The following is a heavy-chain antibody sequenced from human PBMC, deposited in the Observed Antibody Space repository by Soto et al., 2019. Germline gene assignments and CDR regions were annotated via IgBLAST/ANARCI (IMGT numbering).Heavy chain of an antibody. J-gene: IGHJ4*02. CDR3: ARAPSHPVYFDY. V-gene: IGHV4-31*03. CDR1: GGSISSGGYY. CDR2: IYYSGST. Sequence: PSETLSLTCTVSGGSISSGGYYWSWIRQHPGKGLEWIGYIYYSGSTYYNPSLKSRVTISVDTSKNQFSLKLSSVTAADTAVYYCARAPSHPVYFDYWGQGTLVTVSS.